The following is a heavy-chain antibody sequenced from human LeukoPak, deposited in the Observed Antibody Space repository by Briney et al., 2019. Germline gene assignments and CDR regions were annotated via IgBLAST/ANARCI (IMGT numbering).Heavy chain of an antibody. Sequence: ASVKVSCKASGYTFTSYGISWVRQAPGQGLEWMGWINPNSGGTNYAQKFQGRVTMTRDTSISTAYMELSRLRSDDTAVYYCANGDYSNYFDLDPWGQGTLVTVSS. CDR3: ANGDYSNYFDLDP. D-gene: IGHD4-11*01. CDR1: GYTFTSYG. V-gene: IGHV1-2*02. CDR2: INPNSGGT. J-gene: IGHJ5*02.